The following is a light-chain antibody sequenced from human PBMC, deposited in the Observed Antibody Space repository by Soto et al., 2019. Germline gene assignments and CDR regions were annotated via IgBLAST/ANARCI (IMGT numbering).Light chain of an antibody. CDR1: QSVSTY. CDR2: DAS. CDR3: QQRSNWPQLT. Sequence: EIVLTQSPATLSLSPGERATLSCRASQSVSTYLAWYQQKPGQAPRLLIYDASNTATGIPARFSGSGSGTDFTLPISSLEPEDFAVYYCQQRSNWPQLTFGGGTKVEIK. J-gene: IGKJ4*01. V-gene: IGKV3-11*01.